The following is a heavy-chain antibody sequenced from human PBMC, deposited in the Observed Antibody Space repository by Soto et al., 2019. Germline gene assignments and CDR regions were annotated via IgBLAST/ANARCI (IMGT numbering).Heavy chain of an antibody. Sequence: GESLKISCHSSGYNFINYWIGWVRQMPGKGLEWMGIILPGDSDTRYSPSFQGRVTISVDKSSSTAYLQWSSLKASDTAMYYCARQGEMATVAAFDIWGQGTMVTV. V-gene: IGHV5-51*01. CDR1: GYNFINYW. D-gene: IGHD3-16*01. CDR3: ARQGEMATVAAFDI. J-gene: IGHJ3*02. CDR2: ILPGDSDT.